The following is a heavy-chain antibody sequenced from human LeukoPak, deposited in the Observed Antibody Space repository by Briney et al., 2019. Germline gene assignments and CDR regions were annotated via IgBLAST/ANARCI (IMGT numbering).Heavy chain of an antibody. CDR1: GFTFSSYW. CDR2: IKQDGSEK. Sequence: GGSLRLSCAASGFTFSSYWMTWVRQAPGKGLEWVAGIKQDGSEKQYVDSVRGRFTISRDNAKKSLSLEMRSLRAEDTAVYYCARSVGLYYYDRSGYCASWGQGTLVTVSP. V-gene: IGHV3-7*01. J-gene: IGHJ5*02. D-gene: IGHD3-22*01. CDR3: ARSVGLYYYDRSGYCAS.